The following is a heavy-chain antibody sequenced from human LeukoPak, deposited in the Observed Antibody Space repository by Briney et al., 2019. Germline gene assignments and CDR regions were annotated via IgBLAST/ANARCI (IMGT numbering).Heavy chain of an antibody. Sequence: GRSLRLSCAASGFTFSSYAIHWVRQAPGKGLEWVAVISYDGSNKYYADSVKGRFTISRDNSKNTVYLQMNSLRAEDTAVYYCAEDKGGYDIFDYWGQGTLVTVSS. CDR3: AEDKGGYDIFDY. CDR1: GFTFSSYA. V-gene: IGHV3-30-3*01. J-gene: IGHJ4*02. D-gene: IGHD5-12*01. CDR2: ISYDGSNK.